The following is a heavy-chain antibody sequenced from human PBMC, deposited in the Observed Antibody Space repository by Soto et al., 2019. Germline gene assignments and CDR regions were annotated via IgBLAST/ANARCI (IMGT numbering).Heavy chain of an antibody. Sequence: SETLSLTCTVSVGSISSGDYYWSWIRQPPGKGLEWIGYIYYSGSTYYNPSLKSRVTISVDTSKNQFSLKLSSVTAADTAVYYCASQKSHYDILTGYYLHGNNWFDPWGQGTLVTVSS. CDR2: IYYSGST. V-gene: IGHV4-30-4*01. D-gene: IGHD3-9*01. CDR1: VGSISSGDYY. CDR3: ASQKSHYDILTGYYLHGNNWFDP. J-gene: IGHJ5*02.